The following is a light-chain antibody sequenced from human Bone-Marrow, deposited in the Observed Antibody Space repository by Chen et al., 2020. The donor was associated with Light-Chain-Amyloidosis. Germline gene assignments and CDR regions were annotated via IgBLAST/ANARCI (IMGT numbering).Light chain of an antibody. V-gene: IGLV6-57*01. CDR1: SGSIATNY. CDR3: QSYQGSSQGV. J-gene: IGLJ3*02. Sequence: NFMLTQPHSVSESPGKTVIISCTRSSGSIATNYVQWYQQRPGSSPTTVIYEDDLRPSGVPDLFSGSIDRSSNSASLTISGLKTEDEADYYCQSYQGSSQGVFGGGTKLTVL. CDR2: EDD.